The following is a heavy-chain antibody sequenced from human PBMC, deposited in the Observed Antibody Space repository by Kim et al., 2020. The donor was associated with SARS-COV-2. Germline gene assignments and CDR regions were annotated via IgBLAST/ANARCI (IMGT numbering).Heavy chain of an antibody. V-gene: IGHV3-21*01. CDR1: GFTFSSYS. CDR2: ISNSSSNI. Sequence: GGSLRLSCAASGFTFSSYSMNWVRQAPGKGLEWVSSISNSSSNIYYADSVKGRFTISRDKAKNSLYLQMNSLRAEDTAVYYCARRAEWFGELYPTYYYYGMDVWGQGTTVTVSS. CDR3: ARRAEWFGELYPTYYYYGMDV. D-gene: IGHD3-10*01. J-gene: IGHJ6*02.